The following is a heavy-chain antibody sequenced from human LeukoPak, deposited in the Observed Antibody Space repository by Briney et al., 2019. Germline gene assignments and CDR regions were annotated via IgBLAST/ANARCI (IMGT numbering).Heavy chain of an antibody. D-gene: IGHD3-16*01. CDR3: ARLHDVSDY. V-gene: IGHV3-48*03. Sequence: PGGSLRLSCAASGFTFSSYEMNWVRQAPGKGLEWVSYISSSGSTIYYADSVKGRSTISRDNAKNSLYLQMNSLRAEDTAVYYCARLHDVSDYWGQGTLVTVSS. CDR1: GFTFSSYE. CDR2: ISSSGSTI. J-gene: IGHJ4*02.